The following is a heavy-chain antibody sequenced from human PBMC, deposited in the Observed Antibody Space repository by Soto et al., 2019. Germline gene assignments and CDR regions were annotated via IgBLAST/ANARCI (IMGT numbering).Heavy chain of an antibody. D-gene: IGHD3-10*01. J-gene: IGHJ3*02. CDR2: IVVGSGNT. CDR3: AAAAPRSPMVRGVNDAFDI. V-gene: IGHV1-58*01. Sequence: ASVKVSCKASGFTFTSSAVQWVRQARGQRLEWIGWIVVGSGNTNYAQKFQERVTITRDMSTSTAYMELSSLRSEDTAVYYCAAAAPRSPMVRGVNDAFDIWGQGTMVTVSS. CDR1: GFTFTSSA.